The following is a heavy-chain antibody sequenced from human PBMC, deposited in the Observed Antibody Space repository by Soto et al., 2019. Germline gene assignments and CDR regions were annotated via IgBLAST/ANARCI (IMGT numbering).Heavy chain of an antibody. Sequence: SVKVSCKASRVAFSKFIVTWVRQAPGLGLEWVGGIIPIFGTANYAQKFQGRVTITADESTSTSYMEVNNLRSEDTAVDYCAKVRYSSPMGYYYGMDVWGQGTTVTVSS. CDR2: IIPIFGTA. J-gene: IGHJ6*02. CDR3: AKVRYSSPMGYYYGMDV. D-gene: IGHD6-19*01. V-gene: IGHV1-69*13. CDR1: RVAFSKFI.